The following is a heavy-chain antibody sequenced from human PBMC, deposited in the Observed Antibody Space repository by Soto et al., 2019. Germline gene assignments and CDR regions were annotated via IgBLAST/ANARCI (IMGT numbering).Heavy chain of an antibody. D-gene: IGHD2-15*01. CDR1: GFTFSNGW. J-gene: IGHJ4*02. V-gene: IGHV3-15*01. Sequence: EVQLVESGGGLVKPGGSLRLSCAASGFTFSNGWMSWVRQAPGKGGEWVGRIKSKIAGGTTDYSAPVKGRFTISRDDSRDTMYLQMNSLRAEDTAVYYCTTDSTQTFCDGGPCYSVQTKSHDSWGQGTLVTVSS. CDR2: IKSKIAGGTT. CDR3: TTDSTQTFCDGGPCYSVQTKSHDS.